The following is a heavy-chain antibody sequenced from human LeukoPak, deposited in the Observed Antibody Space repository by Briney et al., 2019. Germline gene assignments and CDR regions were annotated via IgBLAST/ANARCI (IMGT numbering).Heavy chain of an antibody. CDR2: ISGSGGST. J-gene: IGHJ3*01. D-gene: IGHD2-2*01. Sequence: PGGSLRLSCAASGFTFSSYAMSWVRQAPGKGLEWVSAISGSGGSTYYADSVKGRFSVSRDNSKNMVYLELNSLRAEDTAVYYCAKNHEHGRYAGFDFWAEGALAAVSS. V-gene: IGHV3-23*01. CDR3: AKNHEHGRYAGFDF. CDR1: GFTFSSYA.